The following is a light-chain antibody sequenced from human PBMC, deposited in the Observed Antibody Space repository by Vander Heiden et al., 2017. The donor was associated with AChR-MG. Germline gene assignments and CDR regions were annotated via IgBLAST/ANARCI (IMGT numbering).Light chain of an antibody. CDR1: QSVSSY. Sequence: DIVLTPSPATLSSSPGERATLSCRARQSVSSYLAWYQQKPGQAPRLLIYDASNRATGIPARFSGSGSGTDFTLTISILEPEEFAVYYCQQRSNWHPSEITFGQGTRLEIK. CDR2: DAS. J-gene: IGKJ5*01. CDR3: QQRSNWHPSEIT. V-gene: IGKV3-11*01.